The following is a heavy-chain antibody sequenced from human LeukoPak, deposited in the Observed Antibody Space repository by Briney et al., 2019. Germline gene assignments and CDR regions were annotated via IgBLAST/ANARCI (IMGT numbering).Heavy chain of an antibody. CDR2: IIPFFGTT. Sequence: SVKVSCKSSGDMFSNFTISWVRQAPGQGLEWMGRIIPFFGTTNYAQKFQGRVSITTDGSMSTAYMELSSLTSEDTAVYYCARETIPILASNHYFDNWGQGTLVTVSS. D-gene: IGHD3-3*01. V-gene: IGHV1-69*05. CDR3: ARETIPILASNHYFDN. J-gene: IGHJ4*02. CDR1: GDMFSNFT.